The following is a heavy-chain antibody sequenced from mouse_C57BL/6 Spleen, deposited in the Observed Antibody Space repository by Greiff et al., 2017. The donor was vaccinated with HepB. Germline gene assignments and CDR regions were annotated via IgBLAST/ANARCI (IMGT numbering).Heavy chain of an antibody. Sequence: QVHVKQSGAELARPGASVKLSCKASGYTFTSYGISWVKQRTGQGLEWIGEIYPRSGNTYYNEKFKGKATLTADKSSSTAYMELRSLTSEDSAVYFCARYGSSPYAMDYWGQGTSVTVSS. D-gene: IGHD1-1*01. CDR2: IYPRSGNT. CDR1: GYTFTSYG. CDR3: ARYGSSPYAMDY. V-gene: IGHV1-81*01. J-gene: IGHJ4*01.